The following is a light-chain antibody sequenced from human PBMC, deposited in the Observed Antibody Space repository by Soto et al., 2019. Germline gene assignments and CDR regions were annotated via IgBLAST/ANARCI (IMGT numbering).Light chain of an antibody. J-gene: IGKJ1*01. V-gene: IGKV3-15*01. CDR1: QSVSSD. CDR2: AAS. Sequence: EVVMTQSPATLSVSPGERATLSCWASQSVSSDLAWYQQKPGQAPRLLIYAASTRATGVPARFSGSGSGTEFTLTISGLQSEDSAVYYCQQYNIWPRWTFGQGTKVDIK. CDR3: QQYNIWPRWT.